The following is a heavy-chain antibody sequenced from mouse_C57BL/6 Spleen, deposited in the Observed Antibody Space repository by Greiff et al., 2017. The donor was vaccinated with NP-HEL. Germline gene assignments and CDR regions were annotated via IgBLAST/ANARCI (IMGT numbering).Heavy chain of an antibody. CDR1: GFSLTSYG. V-gene: IGHV2-2*01. CDR2: IWSGGST. Sequence: VQLQQSGPGLVQPSQSPSITCTVSGFSLTSYGVHWVRQSPGKGLEWLGVIWSGGSTDYNAAFISRLSISKDNSKSQVFFKMNSLQADDTAIYYWARNSGGFTTVVATGDYYAMDYWGQGTSVTVSS. D-gene: IGHD1-1*01. J-gene: IGHJ4*01. CDR3: ARNSGGFTTVVATGDYYAMDY.